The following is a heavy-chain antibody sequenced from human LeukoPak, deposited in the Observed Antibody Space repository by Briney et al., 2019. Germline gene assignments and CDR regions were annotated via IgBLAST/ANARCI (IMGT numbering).Heavy chain of an antibody. V-gene: IGHV4-39*07. CDR1: GFTFSSYS. CDR3: ARVVPYYYDSSGYYYGGYFDY. CDR2: IYYSGST. J-gene: IGHJ4*02. Sequence: PGGSLRLSCAASGFTFSSYSMNWVRQAPGKGLEWIGSIYYSGSTYYNPSLKSRVTISVDTSKNQFSLKLSSVTAADTAVYYCARVVPYYYDSSGYYYGGYFDYWGQGTLVTVSS. D-gene: IGHD3-22*01.